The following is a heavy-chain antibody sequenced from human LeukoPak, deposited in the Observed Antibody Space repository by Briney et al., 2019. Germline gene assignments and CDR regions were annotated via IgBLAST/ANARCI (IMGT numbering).Heavy chain of an antibody. D-gene: IGHD3-9*01. CDR3: ARSQGRYFDWLLYPIDY. V-gene: IGHV3-30-3*01. CDR2: ISYDGSNK. CDR1: GFTFSSYA. Sequence: GGSLRLSCAASGFTFSSYAMHWVRQAPGKGLEWVAVISYDGSNKYYADSVKGRFTISRDNSKNTLYLQMNSLRAEDTAVYYCARSQGRYFDWLLYPIDYWGQGTLVTVPS. J-gene: IGHJ4*02.